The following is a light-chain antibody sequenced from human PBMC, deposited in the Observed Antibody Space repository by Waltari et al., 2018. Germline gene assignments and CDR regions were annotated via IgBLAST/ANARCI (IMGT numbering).Light chain of an antibody. CDR2: GAS. CDR1: QSVSSSY. J-gene: IGKJ2*01. Sequence: EIVLTQSPGTLSLSPGERATLSCRASQSVSSSYLACYQQNPGQAPRLLIYGASSRATGIPDRFSGSGSGTDFTLTISRLEPEDFAVYYCQQYGSSRVFGQGTKLEIK. CDR3: QQYGSSRV. V-gene: IGKV3-20*01.